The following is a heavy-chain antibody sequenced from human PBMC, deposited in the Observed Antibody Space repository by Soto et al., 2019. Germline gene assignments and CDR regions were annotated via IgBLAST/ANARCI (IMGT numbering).Heavy chain of an antibody. J-gene: IGHJ6*02. CDR1: GGSFSGYY. D-gene: IGHD2-2*01. CDR2: INHSGST. CDR3: ARGRYCSSTSCYRFYYYYGMDV. Sequence: QVQLQQWGAGLLKPSETLSLTCAVYGGSFSGYYWSWIRQPPGKGLEWIGEINHSGSTNYNPSLKSRVTISVDTSKNQFSLKLSSVTVADTAVYYCARGRYCSSTSCYRFYYYYGMDVWGQGTTVTVSS. V-gene: IGHV4-34*01.